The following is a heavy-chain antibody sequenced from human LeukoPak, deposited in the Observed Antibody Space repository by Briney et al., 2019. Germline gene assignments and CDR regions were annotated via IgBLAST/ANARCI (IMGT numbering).Heavy chain of an antibody. CDR1: GGSISSSNW. CDR2: IYYSGST. V-gene: IGHV4-4*02. D-gene: IGHD6-19*01. Sequence: SETLSLTCAVSGGSISSSNWWSWVRQPPGKGLEWIGYIYYSGSTNYNPSLKSRVTISVDTSKNQFSLKLSSVTAADTAVYYCARIGSGGSGWGYWYFDLWGRGTLVTVSS. CDR3: ARIGSGGSGWGYWYFDL. J-gene: IGHJ2*01.